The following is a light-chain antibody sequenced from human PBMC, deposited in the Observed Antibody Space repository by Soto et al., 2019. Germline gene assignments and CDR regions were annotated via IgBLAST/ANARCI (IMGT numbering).Light chain of an antibody. V-gene: IGKV1-39*01. CDR3: QQSYKTPWT. CDR2: AAS. J-gene: IGKJ1*01. Sequence: DIQMTQSPSSLSASIGDRVTITCRANQDINSYLIWYQQKLGQAPKLLIYAASTLASGVPSRFIGSGSGTDFTLTISGLEHEDSATYYCQQSYKTPWTFGQGTKV. CDR1: QDINSY.